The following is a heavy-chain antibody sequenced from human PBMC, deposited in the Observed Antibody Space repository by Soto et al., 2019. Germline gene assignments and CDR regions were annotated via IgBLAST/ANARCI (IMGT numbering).Heavy chain of an antibody. J-gene: IGHJ4*02. Sequence: VQLVESGGGLVKPGGSLRLTSAGSTFNFTSYSLNWVRQAPGKGLEWVSSISATSTYIFYADSVKGRFTISRDNAKNSVSLQMNSLRAEDTALYYCARVNSATGSMHFDHWGQGTLVTVSS. D-gene: IGHD3-9*01. V-gene: IGHV3-21*01. CDR3: ARVNSATGSMHFDH. CDR2: ISATSTYI. CDR1: TFNFTSYS.